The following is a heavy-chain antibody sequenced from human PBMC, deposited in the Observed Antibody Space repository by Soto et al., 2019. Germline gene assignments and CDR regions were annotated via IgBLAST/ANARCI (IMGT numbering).Heavy chain of an antibody. Sequence: EVQLVESGGGLVKPGGSLTLSCAASGFAFRRYNMNWVRQAPGKGLEWVASISSGSSNIYYADSVKGRFTISRDNAKNSLFLQMDSLSAEDSAVYYCASATVVAATFDFWGQGTLVTVSS. J-gene: IGHJ4*02. CDR2: ISSGSSNI. CDR3: ASATVVAATFDF. V-gene: IGHV3-21*01. D-gene: IGHD2-15*01. CDR1: GFAFRRYN.